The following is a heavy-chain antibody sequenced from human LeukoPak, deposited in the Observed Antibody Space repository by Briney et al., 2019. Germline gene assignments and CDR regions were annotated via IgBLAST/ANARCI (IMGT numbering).Heavy chain of an antibody. V-gene: IGHV3-7*01. CDR3: TRGDPDF. J-gene: IGHJ4*02. CDR2: IKQDGSAK. CDR1: GFTFSNYW. D-gene: IGHD3-3*01. Sequence: GGSLRLSCAASGFTFSNYWMRWVRQAPGKGLEWVANIKQDGSAKYYVDSVKGRFTISKDSAKNSLYLQMNSLRVDDTAVYYCTRGDPDFWGQGTLVTVSS.